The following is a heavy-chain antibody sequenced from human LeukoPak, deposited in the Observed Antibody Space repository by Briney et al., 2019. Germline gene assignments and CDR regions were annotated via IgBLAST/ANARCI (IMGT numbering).Heavy chain of an antibody. J-gene: IGHJ6*03. V-gene: IGHV4-4*07. CDR3: ARDHRGDYYYYYYMDV. CDR2: IYTSGST. Sequence: SETLSLTCTVSGGSTSSYYWSWIRQPAGKGLEWIGRIYTSGSTNYNPSLKSRVTMSVDTSKNQFSLKLSSVTAADTAVYYCARDHRGDYYYYYYMDVWGKGTTVTVSS. CDR1: GGSTSSYY.